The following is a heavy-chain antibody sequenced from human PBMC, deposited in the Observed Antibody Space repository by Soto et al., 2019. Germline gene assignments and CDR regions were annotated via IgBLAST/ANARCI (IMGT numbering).Heavy chain of an antibody. CDR1: GFTFSSYW. J-gene: IGHJ4*02. V-gene: IGHV3-74*01. Sequence: EVQLVESGGGLVQPGGSLRLSCAASGFTFSSYWMHWVRQVPGKGLVWVSRINTDGSETNYADSVKGRFTVSRDNAKNTQYLQMNNLRVEDTAVYYCAGDSTRDSSVAGDYWGQGTLVTVSS. D-gene: IGHD3-22*01. CDR2: INTDGSET. CDR3: AGDSTRDSSVAGDY.